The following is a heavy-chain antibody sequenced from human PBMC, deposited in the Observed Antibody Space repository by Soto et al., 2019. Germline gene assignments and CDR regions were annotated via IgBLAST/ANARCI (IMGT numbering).Heavy chain of an antibody. Sequence: QVQLVESGGGVVQPGRSLRLSCAASGFTFSSYGMHWVRQAPGKGLEWVAVISYDGSNKYYADSVKGRFTISRDNSKNTLYLQMNSLRAEHTAVYYCAKMDVDTDDYWGQGTLVTVSS. J-gene: IGHJ4*02. D-gene: IGHD5-18*01. CDR2: ISYDGSNK. CDR1: GFTFSSYG. V-gene: IGHV3-30*18. CDR3: AKMDVDTDDY.